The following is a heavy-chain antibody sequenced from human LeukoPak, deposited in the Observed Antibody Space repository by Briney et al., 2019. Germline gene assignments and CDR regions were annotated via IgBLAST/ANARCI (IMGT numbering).Heavy chain of an antibody. J-gene: IGHJ4*02. D-gene: IGHD3-9*01. CDR2: IKQDGSEK. CDR3: ARERMAEKIWYYDILTTYFDY. V-gene: IGHV3-7*01. Sequence: GGSLRLSCAASGFTFSSYWMSWVRQAPGKGLEWVANIKQDGSEKYYVDSVKGRFTISRDNAKNSLYLQMNSLRAEDTAVYYCARERMAEKIWYYDILTTYFDYWGQGTLVTVSS. CDR1: GFTFSSYW.